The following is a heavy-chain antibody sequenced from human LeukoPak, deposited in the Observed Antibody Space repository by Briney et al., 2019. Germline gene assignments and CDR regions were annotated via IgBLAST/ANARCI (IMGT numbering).Heavy chain of an antibody. V-gene: IGHV5-51*01. J-gene: IGHJ4*02. CDR3: AGNGPVRDCWAPYY. CDR1: GYSFTSYL. D-gene: IGHD5-24*01. CDR2: IYPGDSDT. Sequence: GESLNISCKGSGYSFTSYLIGWVRQLPGKGLEWMGIIYPGDSDTRYSPSLQGQVTTSADKSISTAYLQWSSLKASDTAMYYCAGNGPVRDCWAPYYWGQGTLVTASS.